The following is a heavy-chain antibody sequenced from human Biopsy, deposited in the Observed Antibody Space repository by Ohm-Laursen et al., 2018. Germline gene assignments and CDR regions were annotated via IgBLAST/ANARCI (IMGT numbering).Heavy chain of an antibody. J-gene: IGHJ4*02. Sequence: GTLSLTCTVSGGSVNSYSWSWIRQPPGQGLEWIGYIYYSGSINYNPSLKNRVTMSVDTSKNQFYLKLYSVTAADTAVYYCARGRRTSGWPYFDNWGQGALVIVSP. CDR3: ARGRRTSGWPYFDN. D-gene: IGHD6-19*01. CDR1: GGSVNSYS. V-gene: IGHV4-59*02. CDR2: IYYSGSI.